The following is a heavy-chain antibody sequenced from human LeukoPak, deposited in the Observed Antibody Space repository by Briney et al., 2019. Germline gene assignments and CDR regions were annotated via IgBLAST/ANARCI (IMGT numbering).Heavy chain of an antibody. CDR1: GGSISSYY. CDR3: ARGRSGGSGSYYNEDHNWFDP. D-gene: IGHD3-10*01. V-gene: IGHV4-4*07. CDR2: IYTSGST. J-gene: IGHJ5*02. Sequence: PSETLSLTCTVSGGSISSYYWSWIRQPAGKGLEWLGRIYTSGSTNYNPSLKSRVTMSVDTSKNQFSLKLSSVTAADTAVYYCARGRSGGSGSYYNEDHNWFDPWGQGTLATVSS.